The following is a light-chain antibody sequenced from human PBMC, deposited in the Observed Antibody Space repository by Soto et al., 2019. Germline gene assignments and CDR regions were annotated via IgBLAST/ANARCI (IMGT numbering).Light chain of an antibody. J-gene: IGKJ5*01. CDR3: QQYDNLLIT. V-gene: IGKV3-20*01. Sequence: EIVLTQSPCTLSLSPGERATLSCRASQSVSSSYLAWYQQKPGQAPRLLIYGASSRATGIPDRFSGRGSGTDFTLTISRLEPEDIATYYCQQYDNLLITFGQGTRLEIK. CDR1: QSVSSSY. CDR2: GAS.